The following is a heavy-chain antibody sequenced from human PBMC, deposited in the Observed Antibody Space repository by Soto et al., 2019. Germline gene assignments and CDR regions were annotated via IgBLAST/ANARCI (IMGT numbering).Heavy chain of an antibody. J-gene: IGHJ6*02. CDR1: GFTFASYA. Sequence: DVQLLESGGGSVQPGGALRLSCAASGFTFASYAMNWVRQVPGKGLEWVSSISDCGNNTYYTDAVRGRFTISRDNSNNSLFLQMNTLIAEHTAVYCYAKEANVLRFWSPHGMDVWGQGTTVTVSS. D-gene: IGHD3-16*01. CDR2: ISDCGNNT. V-gene: IGHV3-23*01. CDR3: AKEANVLRFWSPHGMDV.